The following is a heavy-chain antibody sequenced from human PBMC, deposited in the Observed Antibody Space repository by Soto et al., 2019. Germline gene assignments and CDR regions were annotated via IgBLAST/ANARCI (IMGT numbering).Heavy chain of an antibody. J-gene: IGHJ3*02. D-gene: IGHD2-21*02. V-gene: IGHV4-34*01. CDR1: GGSFSVSY. CDR3: ARGPLAYCGGDCYSGAFDI. CDR2: INHSGIT. Sequence: PSETLSLTCVVYGGSFSVSYWSWIRQPPGKGLEWIGEINHSGITNYNPSLKSRVTISVDTSKNQFSLKLSSVTAADTAVYYCARGPLAYCGGDCYSGAFDIWGQGTMVT.